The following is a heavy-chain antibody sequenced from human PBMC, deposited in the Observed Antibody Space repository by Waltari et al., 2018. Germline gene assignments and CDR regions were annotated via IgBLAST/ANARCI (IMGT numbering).Heavy chain of an antibody. J-gene: IGHJ3*02. CDR3: AKGGTYYYDSSGSSYAFDI. V-gene: IGHV3-33*06. CDR1: GFTFSSYG. Sequence: QVQLVESGGGVVQPGRSLRLSCAASGFTFSSYGIHWVRQAPGKGLEWVAVIWYDGSNKYYADSVKGRFTISRDNSKNTLYLQMNSLRAEDTAVYYCAKGGTYYYDSSGSSYAFDIWGQGTMVTVSS. CDR2: IWYDGSNK. D-gene: IGHD3-22*01.